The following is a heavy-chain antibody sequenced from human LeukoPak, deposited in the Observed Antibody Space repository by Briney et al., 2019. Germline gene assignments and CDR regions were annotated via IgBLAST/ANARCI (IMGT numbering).Heavy chain of an antibody. CDR2: IRSKANSYAT. Sequence: GGSLRLSCAASGFTFSGSAMHWVRQASGKGLEWVGRIRSKANSYATAYAASVKGRFTISRDDSKNTAYLQMNSLKTEDTAVYYCTRVCSGGSCYQYYYYMDVWGKGTTVTVSS. CDR3: TRVCSGGSCYQYYYYMDV. CDR1: GFTFSGSA. D-gene: IGHD2-15*01. J-gene: IGHJ6*03. V-gene: IGHV3-73*01.